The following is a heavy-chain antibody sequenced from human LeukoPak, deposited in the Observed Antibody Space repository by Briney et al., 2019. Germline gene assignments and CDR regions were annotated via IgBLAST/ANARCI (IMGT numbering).Heavy chain of an antibody. CDR1: GGSISSSSYY. Sequence: PSETLSLTCTVSGGSISSSSYYWGWIRQPPGKGLEWIGSIYYSGSTYYNPSLKSRVTISVDTSKNQFSLKLSSVTAADTAVYYCARSRTVTKAFDYWGQGTLVTVSS. V-gene: IGHV4-39*07. CDR2: IYYSGST. D-gene: IGHD4-17*01. J-gene: IGHJ4*02. CDR3: ARSRTVTKAFDY.